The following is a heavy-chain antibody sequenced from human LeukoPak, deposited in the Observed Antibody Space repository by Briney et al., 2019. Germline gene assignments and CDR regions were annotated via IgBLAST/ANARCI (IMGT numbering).Heavy chain of an antibody. CDR2: IIPIFGIA. D-gene: IGHD6-6*01. CDR3: ARELLEYSSPYYYYGMDV. V-gene: IGHV1-69*04. J-gene: IGHJ6*02. CDR1: GGTFSSYA. Sequence: SVKVSCKASGGTFSSYAISWVRQAPGQGLEWMGRIIPIFGIANYAQKFQGRATITADKSTSTAYMELSSLRSEDTAVYYCARELLEYSSPYYYYGMDVWGQGTTVTVSS.